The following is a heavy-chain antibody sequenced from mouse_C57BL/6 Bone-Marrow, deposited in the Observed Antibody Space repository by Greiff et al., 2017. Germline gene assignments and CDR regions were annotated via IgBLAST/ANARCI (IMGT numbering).Heavy chain of an antibody. D-gene: IGHD2-2*01. J-gene: IGHJ3*01. CDR2: ISSGSSTI. V-gene: IGHV5-17*01. CDR3: ARLWLRRGPGSAY. CDR1: GFTFSDYG. Sequence: EVNLVESGGGLVKPGGSLKLSCAASGFTFSDYGMHWVRQAPEKGLEWVAYISSGSSTIYYADTVKGRFTISRDNAKNTLFLQMTSLRSEDTARYYCARLWLRRGPGSAYWGQGTLVTVSA.